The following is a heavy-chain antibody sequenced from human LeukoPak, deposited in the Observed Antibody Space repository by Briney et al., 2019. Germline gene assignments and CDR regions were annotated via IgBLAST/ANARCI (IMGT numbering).Heavy chain of an antibody. Sequence: ASVKVSCKASGYTFTGYYMHWVRQAPGQGLEWMGWINPNSGGTNYAQKFQGRVTVTRDTSVSTAYMELSRLRSDDTAVYYCARVRDVSELELLVYWGQGTLVTVSS. V-gene: IGHV1-2*02. CDR1: GYTFTGYY. D-gene: IGHD1-26*01. CDR3: ARVRDVSELELLVY. CDR2: INPNSGGT. J-gene: IGHJ4*02.